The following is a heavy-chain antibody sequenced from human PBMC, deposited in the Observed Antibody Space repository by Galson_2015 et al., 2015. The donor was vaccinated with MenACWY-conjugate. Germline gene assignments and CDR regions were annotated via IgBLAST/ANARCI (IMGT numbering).Heavy chain of an antibody. V-gene: IGHV3-33*01. D-gene: IGHD3-10*01. CDR3: AARLLHSGGMDV. CDR1: GFTFSRYG. Sequence: SLRLSCAASGFTFSRYGMHWVRQAPGKGLEWVAVIWFDGSKNFYADSVKGRFTISRDNSKSALYLQMDSLRAEDTAVYYCAARLLHSGGMDVWGQGTTVTVSS. CDR2: IWFDGSKN. J-gene: IGHJ6*02.